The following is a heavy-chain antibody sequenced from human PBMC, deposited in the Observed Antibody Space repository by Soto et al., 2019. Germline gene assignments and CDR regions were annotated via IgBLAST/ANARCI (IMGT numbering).Heavy chain of an antibody. Sequence: ASVKVSCKASGGTFSSYAISWVRQAPGQRLAWMGWINAGNGNTKYSQKFQGRVTITRDTSASTAYMELSSLRSEDTAVYYCARDLGFGLSDFWGQGTLVTVSS. J-gene: IGHJ4*02. V-gene: IGHV1-3*01. CDR3: ARDLGFGLSDF. CDR1: GGTFSSYA. CDR2: INAGNGNT. D-gene: IGHD3-10*01.